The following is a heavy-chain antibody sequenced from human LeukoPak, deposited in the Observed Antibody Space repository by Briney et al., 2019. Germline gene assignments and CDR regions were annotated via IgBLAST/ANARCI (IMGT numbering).Heavy chain of an antibody. V-gene: IGHV3-74*01. CDR2: INNDGSST. J-gene: IGHJ4*02. CDR3: ARGRFGNYFDF. CDR1: GFIFSNYW. Sequence: PGGSLRLSCAASGFIFSNYWMHWVRQAPGEGRVWVSCINNDGSSTSYADSVKGRFTISRDNAKNTLYLQMNSLRAEDTAVYYCARGRFGNYFDFWGQGTLVTVSS. D-gene: IGHD3-10*01.